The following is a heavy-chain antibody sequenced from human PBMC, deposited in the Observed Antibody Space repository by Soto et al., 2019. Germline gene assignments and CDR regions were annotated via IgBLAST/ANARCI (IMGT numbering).Heavy chain of an antibody. CDR3: AKDRGYSADVDY. D-gene: IGHD5-12*01. CDR2: ISGRGGST. V-gene: IGHV3-23*01. J-gene: IGHJ4*02. CDR1: GFTFSDYV. Sequence: EVQLLESGGTLVQPGGSLRLSCAASGFTFSDYVMSWVRQAPGKGLQWVSAISGRGGSTYYADSVKGRFTISRGNSEKTRCVQRNSLGVEDTAVCYCAKDRGYSADVDYGGQGSLVTVSS.